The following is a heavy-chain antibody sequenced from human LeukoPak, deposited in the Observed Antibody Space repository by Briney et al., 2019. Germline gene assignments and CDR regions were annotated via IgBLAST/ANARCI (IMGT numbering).Heavy chain of an antibody. CDR3: ARVAACYDILTGYYTSNWFDP. J-gene: IGHJ5*02. CDR1: GGSFSGYY. V-gene: IGHV4-34*01. D-gene: IGHD3-9*01. Sequence: PSETLSLTCAVYGGSFSGYYWSWIRQPPGKGLEWIGEINHSGSTNYNPSLKSRVTISVDKSKNQFSLKLSSVTAADTAVYYCARVAACYDILTGYYTSNWFDPWGQGTLVTVSS. CDR2: INHSGST.